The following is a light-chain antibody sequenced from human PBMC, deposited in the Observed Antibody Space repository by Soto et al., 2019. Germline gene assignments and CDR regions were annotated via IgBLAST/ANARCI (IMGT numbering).Light chain of an antibody. CDR3: AAWDDSLNGFYV. Sequence: QSALTQPPSASGTPGHRVTIFCSGSSSNIGSNTVNWYQQLPGTAPKLLIYSNNQRPSGVPDRFSGSKSGTSASLAISGLQSEDEGDYYCAAWDDSLNGFYVFGTGTKVTVL. J-gene: IGLJ1*01. CDR1: SSNIGSNT. V-gene: IGLV1-44*01. CDR2: SNN.